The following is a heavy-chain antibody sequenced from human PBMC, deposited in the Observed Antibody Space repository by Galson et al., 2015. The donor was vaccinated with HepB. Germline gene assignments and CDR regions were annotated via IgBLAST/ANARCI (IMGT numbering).Heavy chain of an antibody. CDR2: ISAYNGNT. Sequence: SVKVSCKASGYTFTSYGISWVRQAPGQGLEWMGWISAYNGNTNYAQKLQGRVTMTTDTSTSTAYMELRSLRSDDTAVYYCARDYYDSSGYYEIDYWGQGTLVTVSS. CDR1: GYTFTSYG. J-gene: IGHJ4*02. D-gene: IGHD3-22*01. V-gene: IGHV1-18*04. CDR3: ARDYYDSSGYYEIDY.